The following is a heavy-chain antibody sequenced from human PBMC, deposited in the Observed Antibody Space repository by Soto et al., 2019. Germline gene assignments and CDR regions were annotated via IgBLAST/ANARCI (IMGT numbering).Heavy chain of an antibody. Sequence: QVQLVQSGAEVKKYGSSVKVSCKASGGTFSRYAISWVRQAPGQGLEWMGGITPMFGTANYAQKFQGRVTITADESTSTAYMELSSLRSDDTAVYYCAQTLGLAVDGTGRFDLWGRGTLVTVSS. CDR3: AQTLGLAVDGTGRFDL. D-gene: IGHD6-19*01. J-gene: IGHJ2*01. V-gene: IGHV1-69*12. CDR1: GGTFSRYA. CDR2: ITPMFGTA.